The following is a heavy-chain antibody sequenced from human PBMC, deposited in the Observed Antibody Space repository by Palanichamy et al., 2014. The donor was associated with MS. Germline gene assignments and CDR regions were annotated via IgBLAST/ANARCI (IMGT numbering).Heavy chain of an antibody. V-gene: IGHV3-33*01. D-gene: IGHD3-10*01. CDR2: IWCDGSNK. J-gene: IGHJ6*02. Sequence: QVQLVEVWGRAWVQPGRSLRLSCAASGFTFSSYGMHWVRQAPGKGLEWVAVIWCDGSNKYYADSVKGRFTISRDNSKNTLYLQMNSLRAEDTAVYYCARDLSLMVRGVNVYGMDVWGQGTTVTVSS. CDR1: GFTFSSYG. CDR3: ARDLSLMVRGVNVYGMDV.